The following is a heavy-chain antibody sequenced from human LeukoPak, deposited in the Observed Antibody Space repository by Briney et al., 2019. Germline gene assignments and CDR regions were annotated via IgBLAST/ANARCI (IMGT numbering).Heavy chain of an antibody. Sequence: SETLSLTCAVSGGSISSSNWWSWVRQPPGKGLEWIGEIYHSGSTNYNPSLKSRVTISVDKSKNQFSLKLSSVTAADTAVYYCARVPVLVAAAGWHYFDYWGQGTLVTVSS. V-gene: IGHV4-4*02. CDR1: GGSISSSNW. J-gene: IGHJ4*02. CDR2: IYHSGST. D-gene: IGHD6-13*01. CDR3: ARVPVLVAAAGWHYFDY.